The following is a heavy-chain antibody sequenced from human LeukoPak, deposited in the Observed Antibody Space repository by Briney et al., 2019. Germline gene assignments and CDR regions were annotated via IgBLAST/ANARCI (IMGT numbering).Heavy chain of an antibody. CDR1: GYTFTNYA. CDR3: ARTRLSGSCPHLDY. D-gene: IGHD1-26*01. V-gene: IGHV7-4-1*02. J-gene: IGHJ4*02. CDR2: INTNTGDP. Sequence: ASVKVSCKASGYTFTNYAMNWVRQAPGQGLEWMGLINTNTGDPTYAQGFTGRFVFSLDTSVSTAYLQISSLKAEDTAVYYCARTRLSGSCPHLDYWGQGTLVTVSS.